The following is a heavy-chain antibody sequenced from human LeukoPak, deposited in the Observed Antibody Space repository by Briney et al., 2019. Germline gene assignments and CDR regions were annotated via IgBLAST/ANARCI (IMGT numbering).Heavy chain of an antibody. CDR3: ARGGRVGATHWYKDYYYGMDV. D-gene: IGHD1-26*01. Sequence: SETLSLTCTVSGGSISGYYWSWIRQPPGKGLEWIGEINHSGSTNYNPSLKSRVTISVDTSKNQFSLKLSSVTAADTAVYYCARGGRVGATHWYKDYYYGMDVWGQGTTVTVSS. CDR1: GGSISGYY. V-gene: IGHV4-34*01. CDR2: INHSGST. J-gene: IGHJ6*02.